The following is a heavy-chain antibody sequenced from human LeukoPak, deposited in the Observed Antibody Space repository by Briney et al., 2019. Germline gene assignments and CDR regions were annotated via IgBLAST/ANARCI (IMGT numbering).Heavy chain of an antibody. CDR2: INSDGSST. J-gene: IGHJ4*02. CDR1: GLTFSSYW. D-gene: IGHD3-3*01. V-gene: IGHV3-74*01. CDR3: ARDQYDTWSRRGNFDS. Sequence: GGSLRLSCAASGLTFSSYWMHWVRQAPGKGLVWVSRINSDGSSTSYADSVKGRFTISRDNAKNTLYLQMNSLRAEDTAVFYCARDQYDTWSRRGNFDSWGQGTLVIVSS.